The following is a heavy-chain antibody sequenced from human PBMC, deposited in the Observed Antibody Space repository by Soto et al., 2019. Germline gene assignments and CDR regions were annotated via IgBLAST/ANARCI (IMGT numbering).Heavy chain of an antibody. CDR2: ISGSGGST. CDR3: AKDRGTVTTYFNFDY. CDR1: GFTVSSNY. V-gene: IGHV3-23*01. Sequence: PGGSLRLSCAASGFTVSSNYMSWVRQAPGEGLEWVSAISGSGGSTYYADSVKGRFTISRDNSKNTLYLQMNSLRAEDTAVYYCAKDRGTVTTYFNFDYWGQGTLVTVSS. D-gene: IGHD4-17*01. J-gene: IGHJ4*02.